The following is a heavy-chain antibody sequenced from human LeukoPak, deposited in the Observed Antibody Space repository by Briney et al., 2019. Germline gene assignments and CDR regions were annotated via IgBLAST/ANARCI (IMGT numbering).Heavy chain of an antibody. CDR3: ARGDDFWSGYFDY. CDR1: GGSFDGYY. Sequence: SETLSLTCAVYGGSFDGYYWSWIRQPPGKGLEWIGEINHSGVTNYNPSLERRVTISVDTSKNQFSLKLSSVTAADTAVYYCARGDDFWSGYFDYWGQGTLVTVSS. V-gene: IGHV4-34*01. CDR2: INHSGVT. J-gene: IGHJ4*02. D-gene: IGHD3-3*01.